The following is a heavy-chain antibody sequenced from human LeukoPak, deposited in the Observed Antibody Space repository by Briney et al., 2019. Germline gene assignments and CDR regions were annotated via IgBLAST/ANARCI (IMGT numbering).Heavy chain of an antibody. CDR3: ATAPIRYFAPNFDY. J-gene: IGHJ4*02. Sequence: GGSLRLSCAASGFTFRSFVMHWVRQAPGKGLEWVAAISYEDGTNKYYADSVKGRIAISRDNSKTTLLLQMNSLRAEDTAIYYCATAPIRYFAPNFDYWGQGTLVTVSS. V-gene: IGHV3-30*09. CDR2: ISYEDGTNK. D-gene: IGHD3-9*01. CDR1: GFTFRSFV.